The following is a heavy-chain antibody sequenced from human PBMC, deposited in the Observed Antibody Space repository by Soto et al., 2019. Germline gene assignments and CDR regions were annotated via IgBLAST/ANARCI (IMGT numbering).Heavy chain of an antibody. J-gene: IGHJ4*02. CDR3: ANIVDTIGYYY. CDR1: GDTFSSYA. Sequence: SVKVSCKASGDTFSSYAISWVRQAPGQGLEWMGGIIPLFGTANYAQKFQGRVTITADESTSTAYTELSSLRSEDTAVYYCANIVDTIGYYYWGQGTLVTSPQ. V-gene: IGHV1-69*13. CDR2: IIPLFGTA. D-gene: IGHD3-22*01.